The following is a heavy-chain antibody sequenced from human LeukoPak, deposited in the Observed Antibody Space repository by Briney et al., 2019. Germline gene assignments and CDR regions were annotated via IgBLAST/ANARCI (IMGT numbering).Heavy chain of an antibody. J-gene: IGHJ4*02. V-gene: IGHV3-21*01. CDR3: ASNVRQIPADY. D-gene: IGHD2-21*01. Sequence: GGSLRLSCAASGFTFSSYSMNWVRQAPGKGLEWVSSISSSSSYIYYADSVKGRFTISRDNAKNSMYLQMNSLRAEDTAVYYCASNVRQIPADYWGQGTLVTVSS. CDR2: ISSSSSYI. CDR1: GFTFSSYS.